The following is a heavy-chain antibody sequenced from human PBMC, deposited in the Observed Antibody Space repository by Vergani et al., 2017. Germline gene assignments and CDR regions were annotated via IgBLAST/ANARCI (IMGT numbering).Heavy chain of an antibody. CDR3: AKWHYLRFRIAAGGWFDP. V-gene: IGHV3-30*02. CDR2: IRYDGSNK. D-gene: IGHD6-13*01. CDR1: GFTFSSYG. Sequence: QVQLVESGGGVVQPGGSLRLSCAASGFTFSSYGMHWVRQAPGKGLEWVAFIRYDGSNKYYADSVKGRFTISRDNSKNTLYLQMNSLRAEDTAVYYCAKWHYLRFRIAAGGWFDPWGQGTLVTVSS. J-gene: IGHJ5*02.